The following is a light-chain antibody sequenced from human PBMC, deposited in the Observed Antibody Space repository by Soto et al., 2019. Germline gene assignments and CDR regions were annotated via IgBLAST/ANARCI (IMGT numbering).Light chain of an antibody. CDR2: EVS. V-gene: IGLV2-14*01. J-gene: IGLJ1*01. Sequence: QSVLTQPASVSGSPGQSITISCTGTSSDVGGYNYVSWYQQHPGKAPKLMIYEVSNRPSGVSNRFSGSKSGNTASLTISGLQAEDEADSYCSSYKIRSTLGVCGTATEVTVI. CDR3: SSYKIRSTLGV. CDR1: SSDVGGYNY.